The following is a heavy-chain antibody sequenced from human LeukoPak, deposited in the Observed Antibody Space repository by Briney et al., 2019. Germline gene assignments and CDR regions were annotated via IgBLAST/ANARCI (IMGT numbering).Heavy chain of an antibody. D-gene: IGHD4-17*01. CDR2: IYRDDSDT. V-gene: IGHV5-51*01. CDR1: GYNFTTYW. Sequence: GESLKISCKGSGYNFTTYWIGWVRQMPGKGLEWMVNIYRDDSDTRYSPSFQGQVTISADKSISTAYLQWSSLKASDTAMYYCARRVSSDYGDYVDVFDIWGQGAMVTVSP. J-gene: IGHJ3*02. CDR3: ARRVSSDYGDYVDVFDI.